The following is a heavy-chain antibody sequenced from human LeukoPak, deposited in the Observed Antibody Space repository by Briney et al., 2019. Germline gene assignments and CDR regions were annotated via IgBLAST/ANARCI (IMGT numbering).Heavy chain of an antibody. Sequence: GGSLRLSCAASGFTFSSYAMSWVRQAPGKGLEWVSAVSGSGGSTYYADSVKGRFTISRDNSKNTLYLQMNSLRAEDTAVYYCAKGPTSFGVVIYFDYWGQGTLVTVSS. J-gene: IGHJ4*02. V-gene: IGHV3-23*01. CDR2: VSGSGGST. CDR1: GFTFSSYA. D-gene: IGHD3-3*01. CDR3: AKGPTSFGVVIYFDY.